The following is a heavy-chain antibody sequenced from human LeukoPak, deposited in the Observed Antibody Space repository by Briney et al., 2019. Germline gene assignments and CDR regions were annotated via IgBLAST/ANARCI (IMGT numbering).Heavy chain of an antibody. Sequence: PSETLSLTCTVSGGSISSYYWSWIRQPPGKGLEWIGYIYYSGSTNYNPSLKSRVTISVDTSKNQFSLKLSSVTAADTAVYYCARALLGDYYYYYYMDVWGKGTTVTVSS. CDR2: IYYSGST. D-gene: IGHD3-16*01. CDR3: ARALLGDYYYYYYMDV. J-gene: IGHJ6*03. V-gene: IGHV4-59*01. CDR1: GGSISSYY.